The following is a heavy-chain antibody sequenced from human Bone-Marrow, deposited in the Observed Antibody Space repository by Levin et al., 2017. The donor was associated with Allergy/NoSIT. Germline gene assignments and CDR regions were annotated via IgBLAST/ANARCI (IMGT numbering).Heavy chain of an antibody. CDR3: ARARGYSSSAFKFDY. Sequence: ASVKVSCKASGYTFTGYYMHWVRQAPGQGLEWMGRINPNSGGTNYAQKFQGRVTMTRDTSISTAYMELSRLRSDNTAVYYCARARGYSSSAFKFDYWGQGTLVTVSS. CDR1: GYTFTGYY. V-gene: IGHV1-2*06. D-gene: IGHD6-6*01. J-gene: IGHJ4*02. CDR2: INPNSGGT.